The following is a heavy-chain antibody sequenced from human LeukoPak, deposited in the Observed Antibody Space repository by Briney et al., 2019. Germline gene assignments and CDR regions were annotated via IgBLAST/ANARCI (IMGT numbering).Heavy chain of an antibody. CDR1: GFTFSSYG. Sequence: WGSLRLSCAASGFTFSSYGMHWVRQAPGKGPEGVAVIWYDGSNKYYADSVKGRFTISRDNSKNTLYLQMNSLRAEDTAVYYCARDGYSSSCFDYWGQGTLVTVSS. CDR2: IWYDGSNK. J-gene: IGHJ4*02. CDR3: ARDGYSSSCFDY. D-gene: IGHD6-6*01. V-gene: IGHV3-33*01.